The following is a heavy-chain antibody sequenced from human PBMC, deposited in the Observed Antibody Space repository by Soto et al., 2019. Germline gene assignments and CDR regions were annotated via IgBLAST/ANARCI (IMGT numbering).Heavy chain of an antibody. V-gene: IGHV4-61*05. CDR3: ARHNYGSGSTYFDY. CDR2: IYYSGST. J-gene: IGHJ4*02. Sequence: PSETLSLTCTVSGGSISSGSYYWGWIRQPPGKGLEWIGYIYYSGSTNYNPSLKSRVTISVDTSKNQFSLELNSMTAADTAVYYCARHNYGSGSTYFDYWGQGTLVTVSS. CDR1: GGSISSGSYY. D-gene: IGHD3-10*01.